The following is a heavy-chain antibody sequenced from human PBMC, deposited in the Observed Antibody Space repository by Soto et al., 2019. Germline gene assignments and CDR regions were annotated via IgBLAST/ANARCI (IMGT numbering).Heavy chain of an antibody. CDR1: GFTFSNAW. CDR3: TTGGRSGWVSYYFAY. D-gene: IGHD2-15*01. Sequence: EVQLVESGGGLVKPGGSLRLSCAASGFTFSNAWMNWVRQAPGKGREWVCRIKSKTVGGTTDYAAPLKGRFTISRDDSKHTLYLEMDSLKTADAAVYYCTTGGRSGWVSYYFAYWGQGTLVTVSS. V-gene: IGHV3-15*07. J-gene: IGHJ4*02. CDR2: IKSKTVGGTT.